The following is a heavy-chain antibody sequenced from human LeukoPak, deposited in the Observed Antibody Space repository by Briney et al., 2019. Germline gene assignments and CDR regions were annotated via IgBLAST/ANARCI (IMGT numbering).Heavy chain of an antibody. J-gene: IGHJ6*02. CDR1: GFTFSSYA. CDR3: ARDIPPRTLAAAGRYYYYYGMDV. D-gene: IGHD6-13*01. Sequence: PGGSLRLSCAASGFTFSSYAMSWVRQAPGKGLEWVSAISGSGGSTYYADSVKGRFTISRDNSKNTLYLQMNSLRAEDTAVYYCARDIPPRTLAAAGRYYYYYGMDVWGQGTTVTVSS. V-gene: IGHV3-23*01. CDR2: ISGSGGST.